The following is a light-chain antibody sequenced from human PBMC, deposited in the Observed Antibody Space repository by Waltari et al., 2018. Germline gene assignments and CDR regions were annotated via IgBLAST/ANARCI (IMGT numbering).Light chain of an antibody. CDR1: RSIRSY. Sequence: DIQLTQSPSTLSASVGDRVTITCRASRSIRSYMAWYQQKPGKAPKLLIHEASTLETGVPSTFSGSESGKEFTLTISSLQPDDVATYYCQQYSTNSLTFGGGTKVEIK. CDR2: EAS. J-gene: IGKJ4*01. V-gene: IGKV1-5*03. CDR3: QQYSTNSLT.